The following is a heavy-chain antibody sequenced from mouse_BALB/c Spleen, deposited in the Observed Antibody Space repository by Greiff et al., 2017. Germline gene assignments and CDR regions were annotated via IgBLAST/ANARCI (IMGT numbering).Heavy chain of an antibody. CDR1: GFTFSSYA. Sequence: EVKLVESGGGLVKPGGSLKLSCAASGFTFSSYAMSWVRQTPEKRLEWVASISSGGSTYYPDSVKGRFTISRDNARNILYLQMSSLRSEDTAMYYCARDYGYDKTWFAYWGQGTLVTVSA. CDR3: ARDYGYDKTWFAY. J-gene: IGHJ3*01. V-gene: IGHV5-6-5*01. D-gene: IGHD2-2*01. CDR2: ISSGGST.